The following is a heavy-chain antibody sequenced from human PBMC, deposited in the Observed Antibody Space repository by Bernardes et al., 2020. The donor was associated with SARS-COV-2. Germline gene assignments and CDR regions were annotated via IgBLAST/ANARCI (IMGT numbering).Heavy chain of an antibody. CDR2: SGGGGAGT. CDR1: GFTLSDFA. Sequence: GSLRLSCAASGFTLSDFAMSWVRQTPGKGLEWVSGSGGGGAGTYYADFVKGRFTISRDNSKNTLFLQMHSLRAEDTAVYYCARYLSHYGLDVWGQGTTVTVSS. V-gene: IGHV3-23*01. J-gene: IGHJ6*02. CDR3: ARYLSHYGLDV. D-gene: IGHD2-15*01.